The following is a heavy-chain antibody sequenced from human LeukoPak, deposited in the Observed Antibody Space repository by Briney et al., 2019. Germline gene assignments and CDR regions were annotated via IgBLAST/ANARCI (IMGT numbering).Heavy chain of an antibody. J-gene: IGHJ6*03. CDR2: IIPIFGTA. CDR1: GGTFSSYA. V-gene: IGHV1-69*05. Sequence: GASVKVSCKASGGTFSSYAISWVRQAPGQGLEWMGGIIPIFGTANYTQKFQGRVTITTDESTSTAYMELSSLRSEDTAVYYCARAYCGGDCWPFGGRYHMDVWGKGTTVTVSS. D-gene: IGHD2-21*02. CDR3: ARAYCGGDCWPFGGRYHMDV.